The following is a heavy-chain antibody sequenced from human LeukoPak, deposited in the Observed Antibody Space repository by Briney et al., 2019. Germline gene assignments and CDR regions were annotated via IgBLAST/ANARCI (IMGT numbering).Heavy chain of an antibody. CDR1: GFTFSSYS. D-gene: IGHD2-15*01. Sequence: KPGGSLRLSCAASGFTFSSYSMNWVRQAPGKGLEWVSSISSSSSYIYYADSVKGRFTISRDNAKNSLYLQMNSLRAEDTAVYYCARAQNQWVVAAHDYWGQGTLVTVSS. V-gene: IGHV3-21*01. J-gene: IGHJ4*02. CDR2: ISSSSSYI. CDR3: ARAQNQWVVAAHDY.